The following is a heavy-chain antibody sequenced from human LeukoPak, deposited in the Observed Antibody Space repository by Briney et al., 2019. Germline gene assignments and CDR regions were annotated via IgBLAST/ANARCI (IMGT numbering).Heavy chain of an antibody. CDR3: ARLSPWIGS. CDR2: MNPNSGNT. Sequence: ASVKASCKASGYTFSSYDINWVRQATGQGLEWMGWMNPNSGNTGYAQKFQGRVTMTRNTSINTAYMELSSLKSEDTAVYYCARLSPWIGSWGQGTLVTVSS. CDR1: GYTFSSYD. J-gene: IGHJ5*01. V-gene: IGHV1-8*01.